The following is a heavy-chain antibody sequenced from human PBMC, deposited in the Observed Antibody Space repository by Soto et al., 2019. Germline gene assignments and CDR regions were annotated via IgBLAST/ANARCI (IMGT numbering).Heavy chain of an antibody. J-gene: IGHJ6*02. CDR1: GGSFSGYY. CDR2: INHSGST. Sequence: SETLSLTCAVYGGSFSGYYWSWIRQPPGKGLEWIGEINHSGSTNYNPSLKSRVTISVDTSKNQFSLKLSSETAADTAVYYCARGDYDFWSGRYYYYGMDVWGQGTTVTVSS. V-gene: IGHV4-34*01. D-gene: IGHD3-3*01. CDR3: ARGDYDFWSGRYYYYGMDV.